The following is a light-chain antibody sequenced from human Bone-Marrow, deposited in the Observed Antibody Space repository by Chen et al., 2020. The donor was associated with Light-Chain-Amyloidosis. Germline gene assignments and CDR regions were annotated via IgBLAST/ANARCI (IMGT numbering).Light chain of an antibody. J-gene: IGLJ2*01. CDR2: RDT. V-gene: IGLV3-25*03. Sequence: SYELTQPPSVSVSPGQTARITCSGDDLPTKYAYWYQQKPGQAPVLGIHRDTERPSGISERFSGASSGTTATLTISGGQAEDEADYHCQSADSSGTDEVIFGGGTKLTVL. CDR3: QSADSSGTDEVI. CDR1: DLPTKY.